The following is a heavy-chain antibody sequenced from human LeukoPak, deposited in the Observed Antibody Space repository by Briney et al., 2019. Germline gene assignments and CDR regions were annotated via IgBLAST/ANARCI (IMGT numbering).Heavy chain of an antibody. V-gene: IGHV4-39*01. D-gene: IGHD3-3*01. J-gene: IGHJ5*02. CDR2: IYYSGST. CDR3: ARPSSDFWSGYSFNWFDP. Sequence: SETLFLTCTVSGGSISSSSYYWGWIRQPPGKGLEWIGSIYYSGSTYYNPSLESRVTISVDTSKNQFSLKLSSVTAADTAVYYCARPSSDFWSGYSFNWFDPWGQGTLVTVSS. CDR1: GGSISSSSYY.